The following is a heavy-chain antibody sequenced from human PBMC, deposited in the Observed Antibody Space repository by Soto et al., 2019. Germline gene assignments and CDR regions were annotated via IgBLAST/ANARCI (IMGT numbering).Heavy chain of an antibody. Sequence: GGSLRLSCAASGFTFSSYAMHWVRQAPGKGLEYVSAISSNGGSTYYANSVKGRFTISRDNSKNTLYLQMGSLRAEDMAVYYGARVLAVDDAFDIWGQGTMVTVPS. CDR1: GFTFSSYA. D-gene: IGHD6-25*01. CDR2: ISSNGGST. V-gene: IGHV3-64*01. CDR3: ARVLAVDDAFDI. J-gene: IGHJ3*02.